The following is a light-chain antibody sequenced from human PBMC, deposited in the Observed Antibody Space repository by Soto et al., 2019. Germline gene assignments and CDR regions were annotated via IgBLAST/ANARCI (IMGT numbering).Light chain of an antibody. Sequence: QSVLTQPPSASGTPGQRVTISCSGSSSNIGTNTVNWYQQLPGTAPKLLIYRTNQRPSGIPDRFSGSKSGTSASLDISGLQSEGEADYYCTAWDGSLDGRVFGGGTQLTVL. V-gene: IGLV1-44*01. CDR2: RTN. CDR3: TAWDGSLDGRV. CDR1: SSNIGTNT. J-gene: IGLJ3*02.